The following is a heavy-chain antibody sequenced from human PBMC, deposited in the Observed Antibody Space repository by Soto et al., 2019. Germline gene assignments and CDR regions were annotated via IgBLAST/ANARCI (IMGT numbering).Heavy chain of an antibody. J-gene: IGHJ4*02. V-gene: IGHV3-21*01. CDR3: ARDRYSSSWYGTLY. D-gene: IGHD6-13*01. Sequence: PGWSLRLSCTASGFTFSTNSMNCVRQAPFKCLEWVSSISSSSSYIYYSDSVKGRFTISRDNAKNSLYLQMNSLRAEDTAVYYCARDRYSSSWYGTLYWGQGTLVPESS. CDR1: GFTFSTNS. CDR2: ISSSSSYI.